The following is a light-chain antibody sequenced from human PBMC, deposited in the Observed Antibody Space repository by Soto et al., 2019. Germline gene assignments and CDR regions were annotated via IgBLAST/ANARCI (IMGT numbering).Light chain of an antibody. J-gene: IGKJ5*01. Sequence: DIQMTQSPSSLCASVGDRFTVTCRASQGISTWLAWYQQKPGKAPKLLXYAASSLQSGVPSRFRGSGSGTDFTLTISSLKPEDFATYYCQHADSFPLITFGQGTRLEIK. CDR3: QHADSFPLIT. CDR1: QGISTW. V-gene: IGKV1-12*01. CDR2: AAS.